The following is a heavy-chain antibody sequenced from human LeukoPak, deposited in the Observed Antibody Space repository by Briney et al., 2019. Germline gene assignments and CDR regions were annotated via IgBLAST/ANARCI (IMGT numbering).Heavy chain of an antibody. V-gene: IGHV3-7*01. J-gene: IGHJ4*02. D-gene: IGHD6-19*01. CDR1: GFTFSSYW. Sequence: GGSLRLSCAASGFTFSSYWMSWVRQAPGKGPEWVANIKQDGSEKYYVDSVKGRFTISRDNAKNSLFLQMNSLRGEDTAVYYCARDKVGGSMAGSNFDYWGQGTLVTVSS. CDR2: IKQDGSEK. CDR3: ARDKVGGSMAGSNFDY.